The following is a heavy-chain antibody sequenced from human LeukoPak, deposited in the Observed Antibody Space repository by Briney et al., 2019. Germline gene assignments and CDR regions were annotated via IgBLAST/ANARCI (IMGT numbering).Heavy chain of an antibody. Sequence: ASVKVSCKVSGYTFTDYYMHWVQQAPGKGLEWMGLVDPEDGETMYAEKFQGRVTITADTSTDTAYMELSSLRSEDTAVYYCATGVGALFDYWGQGTLVTVSS. V-gene: IGHV1-69-2*01. J-gene: IGHJ4*02. CDR2: VDPEDGET. D-gene: IGHD1-26*01. CDR1: GYTFTDYY. CDR3: ATGVGALFDY.